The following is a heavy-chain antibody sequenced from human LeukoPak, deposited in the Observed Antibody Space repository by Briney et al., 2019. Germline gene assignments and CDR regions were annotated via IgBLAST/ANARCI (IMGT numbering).Heavy chain of an antibody. Sequence: GGSLRLSCAASGFIFSSYAMSWVRQAPGKGLEWVSTISGSGGSTYYADSVKGRFTISRDNSKNTVYLQMNSLRAEDTAVYYCAAWGLHNYWGQGTLVTVSS. CDR1: GFIFSSYA. CDR3: AAWGLHNY. V-gene: IGHV3-23*01. D-gene: IGHD7-27*01. CDR2: ISGSGGST. J-gene: IGHJ4*02.